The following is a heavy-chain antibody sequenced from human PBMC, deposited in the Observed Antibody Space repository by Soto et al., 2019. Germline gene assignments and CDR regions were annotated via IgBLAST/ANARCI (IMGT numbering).Heavy chain of an antibody. V-gene: IGHV3-48*02. Sequence: EVQLVESGGGLVQPGGSLRLSCAASGFTFSSYSMNWVRQAPEKGLEWVSYISSRSSTIYYADSVKGRFTISRDKAKNSLYLQMNSLRDEHTAVYYCARDQGAGWFGRHFDLWGRGTLVTVSS. CDR2: ISSRSSTI. CDR3: ARDQGAGWFGRHFDL. J-gene: IGHJ2*01. D-gene: IGHD3-10*01. CDR1: GFTFSSYS.